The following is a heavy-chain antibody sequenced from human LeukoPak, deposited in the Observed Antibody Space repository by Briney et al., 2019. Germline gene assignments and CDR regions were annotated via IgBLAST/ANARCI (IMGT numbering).Heavy chain of an antibody. CDR2: IYPGDSDT. CDR1: GYSFTSYW. J-gene: IGHJ6*02. D-gene: IGHD2-2*01. Sequence: GESLKISCKGSGYSFTSYWIGWVRQMPGEGLEWMGIIYPGDSDTRYSPSFQGQVTISTDKSISTAYLQWSSLKASDTAMYYCARHELYCSSTSCTRGDYYYYGMDVWGQGTTVTVSS. V-gene: IGHV5-51*01. CDR3: ARHELYCSSTSCTRGDYYYYGMDV.